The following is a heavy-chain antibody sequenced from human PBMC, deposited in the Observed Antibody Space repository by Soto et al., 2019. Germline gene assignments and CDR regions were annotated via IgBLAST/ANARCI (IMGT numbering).Heavy chain of an antibody. Sequence: SETLSLTCTVSGGSISSYYWSWIRQPPGKGLEWIGYIYYSGSTNYNPSLKSRVTISVDTSKNQFSLKLSSVTAADTAVYYCAREVGDFWSGYYESDRDKVDRRWFDPWGQGTLVTVSS. J-gene: IGHJ5*02. CDR2: IYYSGST. V-gene: IGHV4-59*01. CDR3: AREVGDFWSGYYESDRDKVDRRWFDP. CDR1: GGSISSYY. D-gene: IGHD3-3*01.